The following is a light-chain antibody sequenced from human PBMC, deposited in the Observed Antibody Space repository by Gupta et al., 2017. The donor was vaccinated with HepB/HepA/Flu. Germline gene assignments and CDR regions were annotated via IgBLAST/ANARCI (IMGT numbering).Light chain of an antibody. CDR2: KAS. J-gene: IGKJ1*01. CDR1: QSVNYW. Sequence: DIQITQSPSTLSASVGDRVTITCRASQSVNYWLAWFQKKPGTAPKVLISKASILESGVPSRFSGSGSGTEFTLTISILQPDDFATYYCQHYYPYSWTFGQGTKVELK. V-gene: IGKV1-5*03. CDR3: QHYYPYSWT.